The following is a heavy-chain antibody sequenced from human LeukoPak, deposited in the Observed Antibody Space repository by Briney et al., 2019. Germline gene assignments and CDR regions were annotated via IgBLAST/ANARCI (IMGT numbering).Heavy chain of an antibody. Sequence: SETLSLTCTVSGGSISSYYWSWIRQPPGKGLEWIGYIYYSGSTNYNPSLKSRVTISVDTSKNQFSLKLGSVTAADTAVYYCARKDYYMDVWGKGTTVTVSS. CDR2: IYYSGST. CDR1: GGSISSYY. J-gene: IGHJ6*03. CDR3: ARKDYYMDV. V-gene: IGHV4-59*01.